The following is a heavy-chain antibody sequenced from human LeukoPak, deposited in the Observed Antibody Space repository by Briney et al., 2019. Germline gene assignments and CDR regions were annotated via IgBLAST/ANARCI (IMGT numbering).Heavy chain of an antibody. Sequence: GGSLRLSCAASGFTFSIYGMHWVRQAPGKGLEWVAVIWYDGSNKYYADSVKGRFTISRDNSKNTLYLQMNSLRAEDTAVYYCAKYGFNYYDSSGYYYFDYWGQGTLVTVSS. D-gene: IGHD3-22*01. V-gene: IGHV3-33*06. CDR3: AKYGFNYYDSSGYYYFDY. CDR2: IWYDGSNK. J-gene: IGHJ4*02. CDR1: GFTFSIYG.